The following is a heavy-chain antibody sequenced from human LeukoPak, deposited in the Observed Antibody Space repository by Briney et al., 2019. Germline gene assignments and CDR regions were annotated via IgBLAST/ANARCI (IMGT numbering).Heavy chain of an antibody. Sequence: SVKVSCKASGGTFSSYAISWVRQAPGQGLEWMGGIIPIFGTANYAQKFQGRVTITTDESTSTAYMELSSLRSEDTAVYCCARVAADAFDIWGQGTMVTVSS. J-gene: IGHJ3*02. CDR3: ARVAADAFDI. D-gene: IGHD6-25*01. CDR2: IIPIFGTA. V-gene: IGHV1-69*05. CDR1: GGTFSSYA.